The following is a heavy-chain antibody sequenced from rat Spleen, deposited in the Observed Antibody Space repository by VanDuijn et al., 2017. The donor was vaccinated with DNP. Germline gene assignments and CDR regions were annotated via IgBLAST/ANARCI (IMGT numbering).Heavy chain of an antibody. CDR1: GFTFSHYY. Sequence: EVQLVQSGGGLVQPGRSLKLSCAASGFTFSHYYMAWVRQAPTKGLELVAYISYDGGSTYCGDSVKGRFTISRDNAKSTLYLQMNSLRSEDMATYYCARHGRRVFDYWGQGVMVTVSS. V-gene: IGHV5-22*01. J-gene: IGHJ2*01. CDR2: ISYDGGST. D-gene: IGHD1-11*01. CDR3: ARHGRRVFDY.